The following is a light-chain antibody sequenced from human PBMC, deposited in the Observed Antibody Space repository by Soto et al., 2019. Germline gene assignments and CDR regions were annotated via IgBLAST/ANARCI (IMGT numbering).Light chain of an antibody. CDR2: SAS. Sequence: EIVLTQSPATLSLSPGERATLSCRASQSVRNDLVWYHQKPGQAPRVLIYSASNRATGIPARFSGSGSGTDFTLTISSLEPEDFAVYYCQQYGSSPYTFGQGTKLEI. CDR1: QSVRND. J-gene: IGKJ2*01. CDR3: QQYGSSPYT. V-gene: IGKV3-11*01.